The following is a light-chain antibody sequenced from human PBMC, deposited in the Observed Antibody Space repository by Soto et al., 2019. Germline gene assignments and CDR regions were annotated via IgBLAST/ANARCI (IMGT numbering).Light chain of an antibody. CDR1: SSNIGTYS. CDR2: SDN. Sequence: QSVLTQPPSASGTPGQRVTISCSGSSSNIGTYSVSWYQHFPGTAPRLLIYSDNQRPSGVPDRFSASKAGASASLAISGLQSEDEGDYYCAAWDASLGGFYVFGSGTKVTVL. CDR3: AAWDASLGGFYV. J-gene: IGLJ1*01. V-gene: IGLV1-44*01.